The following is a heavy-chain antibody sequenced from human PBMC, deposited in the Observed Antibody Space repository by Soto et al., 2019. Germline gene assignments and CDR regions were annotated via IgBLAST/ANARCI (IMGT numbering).Heavy chain of an antibody. Sequence: PSETLSHTCTVSGGSISSYYWSWIRQPPGKGLEWIGYIYYSGSTNYNPSLKSRVTISVDTSKNQFSLKLSSVTAADTAVYYCARVWGGAFDFWGQGTMVTVSS. D-gene: IGHD3-10*01. CDR1: GGSISSYY. CDR2: IYYSGST. CDR3: ARVWGGAFDF. J-gene: IGHJ3*01. V-gene: IGHV4-59*01.